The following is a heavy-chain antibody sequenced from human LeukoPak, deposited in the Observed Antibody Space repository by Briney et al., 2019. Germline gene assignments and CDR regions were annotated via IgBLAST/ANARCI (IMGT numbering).Heavy chain of an antibody. Sequence: GGSLRLSCAASGFTFSTYSMNWVRQAPGKGLEWVSIISSSSSYIYYADSVKGRFTISRDNAKNSLYLQMNSLRAEDTAVYYCARDCLVGGTFDYWGQGTLVTVSS. CDR1: GFTFSTYS. J-gene: IGHJ4*02. V-gene: IGHV3-21*06. D-gene: IGHD1-26*01. CDR2: ISSSSSYI. CDR3: ARDCLVGGTFDY.